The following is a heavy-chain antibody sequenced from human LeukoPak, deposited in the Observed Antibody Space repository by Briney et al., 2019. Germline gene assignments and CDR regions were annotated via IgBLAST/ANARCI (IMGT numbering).Heavy chain of an antibody. CDR1: GFTFSSYG. CDR2: TNQDGSVE. Sequence: GGSLRLSCAASGFTFSSYGMHWVRQAPGQGLEWVAHTNQDGSVEFHVDSVKGRFTISRDNAKNSLYLQMNSLRADDTAVYYCARDYYGSHDYWGQGALVTVSS. V-gene: IGHV3-7*01. J-gene: IGHJ4*02. CDR3: ARDYYGSHDY. D-gene: IGHD3-10*01.